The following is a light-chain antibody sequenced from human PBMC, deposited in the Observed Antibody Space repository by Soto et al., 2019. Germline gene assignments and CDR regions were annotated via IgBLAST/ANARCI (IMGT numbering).Light chain of an antibody. CDR1: QSVLHSNGYNY. V-gene: IGKV2-28*01. Sequence: DIVMTQSPLSLPVTPGEPASISCRSSQSVLHSNGYNYLDWYLQKPGQSPQLLIYWGSNRASGVPDRFSGRGSGTDFTLQISRVEAEDVGVYYCMQALQTPPYTFGQGTKLEIK. J-gene: IGKJ2*01. CDR3: MQALQTPPYT. CDR2: WGS.